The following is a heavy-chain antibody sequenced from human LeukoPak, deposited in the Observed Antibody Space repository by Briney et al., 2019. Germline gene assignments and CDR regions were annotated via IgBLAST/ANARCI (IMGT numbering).Heavy chain of an antibody. CDR2: ISSSSSYI. Sequence: GGSLRLSCAASGFTFSSYGMNWVRQAPGKGLEWVSSISSSSSYIYYADSVKGRFTISRDNAKNSLYLQMNSLRAEDTAVYYCARDVEGDYDFWSGYYTSPFDYWGQGTLVTVSS. CDR3: ARDVEGDYDFWSGYYTSPFDY. D-gene: IGHD3-3*01. V-gene: IGHV3-21*01. J-gene: IGHJ4*02. CDR1: GFTFSSYG.